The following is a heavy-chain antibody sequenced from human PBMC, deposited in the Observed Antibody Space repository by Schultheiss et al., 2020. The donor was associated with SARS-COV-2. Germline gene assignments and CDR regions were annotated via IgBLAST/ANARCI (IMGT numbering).Heavy chain of an antibody. V-gene: IGHV3-33*03. CDR2: IWNDGGNK. CDR3: ASVGVHPVYNWFDP. CDR1: GFTFSSFG. D-gene: IGHD1-26*01. J-gene: IGHJ5*02. Sequence: GESLKISCAASGFTFSSFGMHWVRQAPGKGLEWVAVIWNDGGNKYYADSVKGRFTISRDNAMNSLYLQVNSLISEDTGVYYCASVGVHPVYNWFDPWGQGTVVTVCS.